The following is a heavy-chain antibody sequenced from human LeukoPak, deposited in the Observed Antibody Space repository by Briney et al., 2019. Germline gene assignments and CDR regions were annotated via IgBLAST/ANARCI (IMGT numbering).Heavy chain of an antibody. V-gene: IGHV1-2*02. CDR1: GYAFTGYY. D-gene: IGHD6-19*01. CDR2: INPNSGGT. J-gene: IGHJ4*02. Sequence: ASVKVSCKASGYAFTGYYMHWVRQAPGQGLEWMGWINPNSGGTNYAQKFQGRVTMTRDTSISTAYMELSRLRSDDTAVYYCARDRTRTGYSSGWYHDYWGQGTLVTVSS. CDR3: ARDRTRTGYSSGWYHDY.